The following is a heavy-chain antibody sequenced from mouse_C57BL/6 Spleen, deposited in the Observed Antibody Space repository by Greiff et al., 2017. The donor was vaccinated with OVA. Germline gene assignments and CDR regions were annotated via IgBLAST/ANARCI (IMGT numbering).Heavy chain of an antibody. CDR3: ARMKDGNYWFAY. D-gene: IGHD2-1*01. CDR2: IYPSDSET. J-gene: IGHJ3*01. Sequence: QVQLQQPGAELVRPGSSVKLSCKASGYTFTSYWMDWVKQRPGQGLEWIGNIYPSDSETNYNQKFKDKATLTVDKSSSTAYMQLSSLTSEDSAVYYCARMKDGNYWFAYWGQGTLVTVSA. V-gene: IGHV1-61*01. CDR1: GYTFTSYW.